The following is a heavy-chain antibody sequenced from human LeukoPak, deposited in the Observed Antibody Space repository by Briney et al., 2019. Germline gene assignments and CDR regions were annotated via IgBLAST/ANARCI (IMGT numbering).Heavy chain of an antibody. CDR3: AKPPNYYGSGNELYDN. V-gene: IGHV3-30*18. J-gene: IGHJ4*02. D-gene: IGHD3-10*01. Sequence: GGSLRLSCAASGFTLDDYGMHWVRQAPGKGLDWVPVIPYDGSNKYYADSGKGRFTISRDNSKSTLYLQMNSLRDEDTAVYYCAKPPNYYGSGNELYDNWGQGTLVTVSS. CDR2: IPYDGSNK. CDR1: GFTLDDYG.